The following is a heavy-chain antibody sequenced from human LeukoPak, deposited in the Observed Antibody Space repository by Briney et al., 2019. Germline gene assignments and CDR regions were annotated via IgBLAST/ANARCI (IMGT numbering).Heavy chain of an antibody. V-gene: IGHV4-4*07. Sequence: RSSETLSLTCTVSGGSFSTYYWSWIRQPAGKGLEWIGRIYTSGNTHYNPSLKSRVTMSVDTSQNQFSLNLSSVTAADTAVYYCARFITIPGVAFDIWGQGTMVTVSS. CDR3: ARFITIPGVAFDI. D-gene: IGHD3-10*01. CDR1: GGSFSTYY. J-gene: IGHJ3*02. CDR2: IYTSGNT.